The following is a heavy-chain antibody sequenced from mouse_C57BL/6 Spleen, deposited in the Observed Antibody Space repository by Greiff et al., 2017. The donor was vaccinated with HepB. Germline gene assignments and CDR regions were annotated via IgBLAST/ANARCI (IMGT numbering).Heavy chain of an antibody. CDR1: GFTFSSYA. Sequence: DVQLVESGGGLVKPGGSLKLSCAASGFTFSSYAMSWVRQTPEKRLEWVATISDGGSYTYYPDNVKGRFTISRDNAKNNLYLQMSHLKSEDTAMYYCAREWSDITTRAMDYWGQGTSVTVSS. CDR2: ISDGGSYT. D-gene: IGHD1-1*01. CDR3: AREWSDITTRAMDY. J-gene: IGHJ4*01. V-gene: IGHV5-4*01.